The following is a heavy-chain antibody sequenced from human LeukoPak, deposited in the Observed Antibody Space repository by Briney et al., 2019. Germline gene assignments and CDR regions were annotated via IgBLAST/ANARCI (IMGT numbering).Heavy chain of an antibody. D-gene: IGHD6-25*01. CDR2: MYTSGIT. CDR3: AREESASGWAPLDY. J-gene: IGHJ4*02. V-gene: IGHV4-4*07. Sequence: SETLSLTCTVSGGSISDYYWSWIRQPAGKGLEWIGRMYTSGITNYNPSLKSRLTMSVDTSKNQLSLKLSSVTAADTAVYYCAREESASGWAPLDYWGQGTLVTVSS. CDR1: GGSISDYY.